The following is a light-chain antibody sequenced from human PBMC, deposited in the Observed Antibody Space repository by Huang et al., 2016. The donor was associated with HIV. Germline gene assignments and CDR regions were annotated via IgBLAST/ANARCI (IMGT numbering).Light chain of an antibody. V-gene: IGKV3-20*01. CDR1: QSVSSSY. Sequence: DIVLTQSPGTLSLSPGERATLSCRASQSVSSSYLAWYQQKPGQAPRLLIYDASSRGSGISDRCSGSGYGTDFTLTINRLGPEDFVVYYCQQYGSSPVTFGGGTKVEMK. J-gene: IGKJ4*01. CDR2: DAS. CDR3: QQYGSSPVT.